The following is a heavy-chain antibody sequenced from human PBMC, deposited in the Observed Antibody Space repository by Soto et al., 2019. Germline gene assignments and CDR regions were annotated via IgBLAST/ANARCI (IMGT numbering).Heavy chain of an antibody. D-gene: IGHD5-18*01. Sequence: PSETLSLTCAVSGGSISSGGYSWSWIRQPPGKGLEWIGYIYHSGSTYYNPSLKSRVTISVDRSKNQFSLKLSSVTAADTAVYYCARSTVDTAMVTPCFDYWGKGTLVNVSS. V-gene: IGHV4-30-2*01. CDR2: IYHSGST. J-gene: IGHJ4*02. CDR1: GGSISSGGYS. CDR3: ARSTVDTAMVTPCFDY.